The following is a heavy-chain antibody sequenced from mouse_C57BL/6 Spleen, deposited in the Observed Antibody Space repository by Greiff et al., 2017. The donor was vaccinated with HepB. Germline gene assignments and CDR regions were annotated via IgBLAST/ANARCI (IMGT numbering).Heavy chain of an antibody. CDR1: GFSFNTYA. J-gene: IGHJ4*01. D-gene: IGHD3-2*02. Sequence: EVHLVESGGGLVQPKGSLKLSCAASGFSFNTYAMNWVRQAPGKGLEWVARIRSKSNNYATYYADSVKDRFTISRDDSESMLYLQMNNLKTEDTAMYYCVREDSSGCYYAMDYWGQGTSVTVSS. CDR2: IRSKSNNYAT. CDR3: VREDSSGCYYAMDY. V-gene: IGHV10-1*01.